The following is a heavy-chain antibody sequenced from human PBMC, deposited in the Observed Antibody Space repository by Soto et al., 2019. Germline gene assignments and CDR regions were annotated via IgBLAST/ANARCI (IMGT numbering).Heavy chain of an antibody. Sequence: GSSVKVSCKASGYTFTSYAMHWVRQAPGQRHEWMGWINAGNGNTKYSQKFQGRVTITRDTSAITDYMELSSLRSEDTAVYYSAVGYYYYYGRGFCGHGTTGTVS. V-gene: IGHV1-3*01. CDR3: AVGYYYYYGRGF. D-gene: IGHD3-3*01. J-gene: IGHJ6*02. CDR1: GYTFTSYA. CDR2: INAGNGNT.